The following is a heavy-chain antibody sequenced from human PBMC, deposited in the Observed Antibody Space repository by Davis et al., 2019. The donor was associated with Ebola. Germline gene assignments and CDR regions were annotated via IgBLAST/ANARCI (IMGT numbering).Heavy chain of an antibody. J-gene: IGHJ4*02. CDR2: ISARSIT. CDR3: TTTTVTSDY. V-gene: IGHV3-23*01. CDR1: GFTFSIYG. D-gene: IGHD4-17*01. Sequence: GESLKISCAATGFTFSIYGMSWVRQAPGKGLEWVSAISARSITYYADSVKGRFTISRDNSKNTAYLQMNSLKTEDTAVYYCTTTTVTSDYWGQGTLVTVSS.